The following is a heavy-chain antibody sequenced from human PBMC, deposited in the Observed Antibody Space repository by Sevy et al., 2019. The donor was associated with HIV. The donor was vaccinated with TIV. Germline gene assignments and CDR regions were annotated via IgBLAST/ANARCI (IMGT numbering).Heavy chain of an antibody. J-gene: IGHJ4*02. D-gene: IGHD3-3*01. CDR2: IDTSGGT. V-gene: IGHV4-4*07. CDR1: GGSISSHY. CDR3: ARYNFWTGHYDYFDY. Sequence: SETLSLTCSVSGGSISSHYWGWIRQPAGEGLEWIGRIDTSGGTNYNPSLKTRVTMSIDTSKNQFSLRLSSVTAADTAVYYCARYNFWTGHYDYFDYWGPGALVTVSS.